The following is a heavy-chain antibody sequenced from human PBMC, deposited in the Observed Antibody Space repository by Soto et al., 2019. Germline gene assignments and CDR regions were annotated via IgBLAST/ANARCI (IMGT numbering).Heavy chain of an antibody. CDR2: ISGSGGST. J-gene: IGHJ6*02. CDR1: GFTFSSYA. V-gene: IGHV3-23*01. CDR3: AKMPRCSSTSCSPYYYGMDV. Sequence: EVQLLESGGGLVQPGGSLRLSCAASGFTFSSYARSWVRQAPGKGLEWITAISGSGGSTYYADSVKGRFTISRDNSKNTLYLQMNSLRAEDTAVYYCAKMPRCSSTSCSPYYYGMDVWGQGTTVTVSS. D-gene: IGHD2-2*01.